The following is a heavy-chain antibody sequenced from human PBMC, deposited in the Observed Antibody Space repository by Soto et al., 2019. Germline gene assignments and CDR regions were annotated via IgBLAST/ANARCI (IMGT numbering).Heavy chain of an antibody. CDR3: ARDRDGDYDLDH. D-gene: IGHD4-17*01. CDR1: EFTFSNHY. V-gene: IGHV1-46*01. CDR2: ISPYGTT. J-gene: IGHJ4*02. Sequence: QMQLVQSGAEVKPPGDSVTLSCAASEFTFSNHYIHWVRQAPGQGLEWMGLISPYGTTTSPQNFRGRLSIRRDTCTSTVYMVMRSLKSDDTAVYFCARDRDGDYDLDHWGQGTLVTVSS.